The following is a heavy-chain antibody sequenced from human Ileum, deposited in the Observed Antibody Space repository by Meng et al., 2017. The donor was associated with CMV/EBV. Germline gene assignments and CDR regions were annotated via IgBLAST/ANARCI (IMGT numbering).Heavy chain of an antibody. D-gene: IGHD2-15*01. Sequence: GGSLRLSCAASGFTFSTYAMLWVRQAPGKGLEGVSSISSLDGRTYYADSVKGRFTISRDDSKSTLYLQMNSLRAEDTAVYYCAKILTRDAHYWYGMDVWGQGTTVTVSS. J-gene: IGHJ6*02. CDR1: GFTFSTYA. CDR2: ISSLDGRT. CDR3: AKILTRDAHYWYGMDV. V-gene: IGHV3-23*01.